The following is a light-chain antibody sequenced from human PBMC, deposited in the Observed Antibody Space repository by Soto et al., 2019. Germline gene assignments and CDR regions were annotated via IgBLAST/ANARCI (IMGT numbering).Light chain of an antibody. Sequence: EIVMTQSPATLSVSPGEKATLSCRASQTVCNNLAWYQQKPGQAPRLLIYFASTRATGIPARFSGSGSGTEFTLTISSLQSEDFAVYYCQQYNQWPLTFGGGTKAETK. CDR1: QTVCNN. J-gene: IGKJ4*01. V-gene: IGKV3-15*01. CDR2: FAS. CDR3: QQYNQWPLT.